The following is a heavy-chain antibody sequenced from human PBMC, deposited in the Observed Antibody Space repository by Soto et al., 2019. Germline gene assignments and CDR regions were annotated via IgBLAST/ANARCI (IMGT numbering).Heavy chain of an antibody. CDR1: GFTVSSNY. Sequence: GSLRLSCAASGFTVSSNYMSWVRQAPGKGLEWVSVIYSGGSTYYADSVKGRFTISRDNSKNTLYLQMNSLRAEDTAVYYCARDERNYDILTGFYYYYGMDVWGQGTTVTVSS. CDR3: ARDERNYDILTGFYYYYGMDV. CDR2: IYSGGST. V-gene: IGHV3-66*01. J-gene: IGHJ6*02. D-gene: IGHD3-9*01.